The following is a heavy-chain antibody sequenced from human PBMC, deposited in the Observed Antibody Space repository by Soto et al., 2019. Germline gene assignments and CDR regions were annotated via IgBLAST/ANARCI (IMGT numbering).Heavy chain of an antibody. V-gene: IGHV5-10-1*01. Sequence: GESLKISFKGSGYSLAGYWITWVRQKPGKVLEWMGRIDPSDSQTYYSPSFRGHVTISFTKSITTVFLQWSSLRASDTAMYYCARQIYDSDPGPNSQYYFNSWGQGTPVNVSS. CDR2: IDPSDSQT. J-gene: IGHJ4*02. CDR3: ARQIYDSDPGPNSQYYFNS. CDR1: GYSLAGYW. D-gene: IGHD5-12*01.